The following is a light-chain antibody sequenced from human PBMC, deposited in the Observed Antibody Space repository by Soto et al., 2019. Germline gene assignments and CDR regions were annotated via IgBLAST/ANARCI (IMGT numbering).Light chain of an antibody. Sequence: DIQLSQSPSTLSASVGDTVTITCRASQRIGKYLNWYQQKPGKAPKLLIYAASSLQPGAPSSFSGSGSGTDFTLTISSLHLEDVATYYCQQSYTAPFTFGPGTRWIS. CDR2: AAS. CDR3: QQSYTAPFT. J-gene: IGKJ3*01. V-gene: IGKV1-39*01. CDR1: QRIGKY.